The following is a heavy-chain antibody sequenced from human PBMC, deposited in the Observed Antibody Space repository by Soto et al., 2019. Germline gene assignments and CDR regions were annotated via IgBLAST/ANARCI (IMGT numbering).Heavy chain of an antibody. Sequence: EVQVVESGGGSVQPGGSLRLACEASGFTVSDNDMNWVRQAPGRGLEWVALIYRYDDDKAYYTDTVKGRFTISRDTSTNTVFLQMNSLRAEDTAIYYCARDRDFFWGSLVSWGKGTLVTVSS. V-gene: IGHV3-66*01. D-gene: IGHD3-16*01. CDR1: GFTVSDND. CDR3: ARDRDFFWGSLVS. CDR2: IYRYDDDKA. J-gene: IGHJ4*02.